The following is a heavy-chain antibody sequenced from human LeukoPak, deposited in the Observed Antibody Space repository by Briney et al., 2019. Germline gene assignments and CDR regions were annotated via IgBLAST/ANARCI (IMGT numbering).Heavy chain of an antibody. CDR1: GFTFSSYA. CDR2: ISGTGGNT. Sequence: GGSLRLSCAASGFTFSSYAMGWVRQAPGKGLEWVSGISGTGGNTYYADSVKGRFTISRDNSKNTLYLQMNSLRAEDTAVYYCAPAGGYCSSTSCYGSFVQWGQGTLVTVSS. V-gene: IGHV3-23*01. J-gene: IGHJ4*02. D-gene: IGHD2-2*01. CDR3: APAGGYCSSTSCYGSFVQ.